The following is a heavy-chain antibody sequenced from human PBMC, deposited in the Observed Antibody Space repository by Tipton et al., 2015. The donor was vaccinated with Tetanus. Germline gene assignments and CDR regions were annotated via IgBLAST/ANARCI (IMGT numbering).Heavy chain of an antibody. V-gene: IGHV1-46*01. Sequence: QLVQSGAEVKKPGASVKVSCKASGYTFTSYYMHWVRQAPGQGLEWMGIISPSGGSTSYAQRFQGRVTMTRDTSTNTVYMELSSLRSEDTAVYYCARDRQQLGHWGQGTLVTVSS. CDR2: ISPSGGST. J-gene: IGHJ1*01. CDR1: GYTFTSYY. D-gene: IGHD6-13*01. CDR3: ARDRQQLGH.